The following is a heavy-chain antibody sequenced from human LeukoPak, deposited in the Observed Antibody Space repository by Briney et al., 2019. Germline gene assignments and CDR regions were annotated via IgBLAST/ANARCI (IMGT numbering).Heavy chain of an antibody. J-gene: IGHJ6*02. CDR2: FSGNGNT. V-gene: IGHV3-23*01. CDR1: GFTFSSSA. Sequence: GGSLRLSCAVSGFTFSSSAMSWVRQAPGKGLQWVSTFSGNGNTYYADSVKGRFTISSDNAKNTLYLQMNSLRAEDTAVYYCAKRFRGVSIDYYYYYGMDVWGQGTTVTVSS. CDR3: AKRFRGVSIDYYYYYGMDV. D-gene: IGHD1-26*01.